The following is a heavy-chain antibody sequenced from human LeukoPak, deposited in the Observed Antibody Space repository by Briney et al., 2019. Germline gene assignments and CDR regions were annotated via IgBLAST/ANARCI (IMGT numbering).Heavy chain of an antibody. J-gene: IGHJ4*02. CDR1: GFTFSSYG. CDR3: ARVNGGKVVEYYFDC. D-gene: IGHD2-15*01. Sequence: GGSLRLSCAASGFTFSSYGMHWVRQAPGKGLEWVAVIWYDGNNKYYADSVKGRFTISRDNSKNTLYLQMNSLRAEDTAVYYCARVNGGKVVEYYFDCWGQGTLVTVSS. CDR2: IWYDGNNK. V-gene: IGHV3-33*01.